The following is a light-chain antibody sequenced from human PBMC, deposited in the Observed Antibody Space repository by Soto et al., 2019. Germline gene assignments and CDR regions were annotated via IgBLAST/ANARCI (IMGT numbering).Light chain of an antibody. V-gene: IGKV2-28*01. Sequence: DIVMTQSPLSLPVTPGEPASISCRSSQSLLHSNGYNYLDWYRQKPGQSPQLLIYLGSNRAPGVPDRFSGSGSGTDFTLKISRVEAEDVGVYYCMQPLQTPITFGQGTRLEIK. CDR2: LGS. J-gene: IGKJ5*01. CDR3: MQPLQTPIT. CDR1: QSLLHSNGYNY.